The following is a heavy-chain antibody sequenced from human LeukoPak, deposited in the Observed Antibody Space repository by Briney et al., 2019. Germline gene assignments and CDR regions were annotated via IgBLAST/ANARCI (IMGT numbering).Heavy chain of an antibody. D-gene: IGHD3-10*01. CDR2: ISGSGGST. CDR3: ANYGSGSYYNT. CDR1: GFTFSSFA. Sequence: PGGSLRLSCAASGFTFSSFAMTWVRQAPGKGLEWASAISGSGGSTYYADSVKGRFTISRDNSKNTLYLQMNSLRAEDTAVYYCANYGSGSYYNTWGQGTLVTVSS. V-gene: IGHV3-23*01. J-gene: IGHJ5*02.